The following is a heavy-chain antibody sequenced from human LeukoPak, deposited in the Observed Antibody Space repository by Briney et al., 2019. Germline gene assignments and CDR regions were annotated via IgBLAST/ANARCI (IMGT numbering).Heavy chain of an antibody. D-gene: IGHD3-22*01. CDR1: GLTFTNAW. CDR2: ISSSSSYI. V-gene: IGHV3-21*01. CDR3: ARSPVVVLDY. Sequence: PGGSLRLSCAASGLTFTNAWMNWVRQAPGKGLEWVSSISSSSSYIYYADSVKGRFTISRDNAKNSLYLQMNSLRAEDTAVYYCARSPVVVLDYWGQGTLVTVSS. J-gene: IGHJ4*02.